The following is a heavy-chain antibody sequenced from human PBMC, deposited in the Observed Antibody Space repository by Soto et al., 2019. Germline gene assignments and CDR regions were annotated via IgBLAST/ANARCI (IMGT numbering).Heavy chain of an antibody. Sequence: ASVKVSCKASGYTFTSYYMRWVRQAPGQGLEWMGIINPSGGSTSYAQKFQGRVTMTRDTSTSTVYMELSSLRSEDTAVYYCARERSITIFGVVIIRFGYYYGMDVWGQGTTVTVSS. V-gene: IGHV1-46*01. CDR1: GYTFTSYY. J-gene: IGHJ6*02. CDR2: INPSGGST. D-gene: IGHD3-3*01. CDR3: ARERSITIFGVVIIRFGYYYGMDV.